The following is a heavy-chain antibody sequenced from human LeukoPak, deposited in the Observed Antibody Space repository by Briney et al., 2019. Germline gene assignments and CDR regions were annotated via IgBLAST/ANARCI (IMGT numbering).Heavy chain of an antibody. Sequence: GGSLRLSCAASGLTFSSYAMSWVRQAPGKGLEWVSAISGSGGSTYYADSVKGRFTISRDNSKNTLYLQMNSLRAEDTAVYYCAKPGDPGYSSGWSSFDYWGQGTLVTVSS. V-gene: IGHV3-23*01. D-gene: IGHD6-19*01. CDR1: GLTFSSYA. CDR2: ISGSGGST. J-gene: IGHJ4*02. CDR3: AKPGDPGYSSGWSSFDY.